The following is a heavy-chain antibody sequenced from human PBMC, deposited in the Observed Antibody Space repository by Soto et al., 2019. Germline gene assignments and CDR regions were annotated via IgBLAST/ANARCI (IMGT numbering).Heavy chain of an antibody. Sequence: GESLKISCKGSGYRFTSYWIGWVRQMPGKGLEWMGIIYPGDSDTRYSPSFQGQVTISADKSISTAYLQWSSLKASDTAMYYCARRIEYHDYGDYGLDYWGQGTLVTVSS. CDR3: ARRIEYHDYGDYGLDY. CDR1: GYRFTSYW. J-gene: IGHJ4*02. D-gene: IGHD4-17*01. V-gene: IGHV5-51*01. CDR2: IYPGDSDT.